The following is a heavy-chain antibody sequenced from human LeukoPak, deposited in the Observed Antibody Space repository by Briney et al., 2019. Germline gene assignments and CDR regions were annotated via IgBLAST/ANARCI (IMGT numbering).Heavy chain of an antibody. CDR2: INLSDGSA. CDR3: AGSGSYYPHFDY. J-gene: IGHJ4*02. CDR1: GYSFTNYY. D-gene: IGHD3-10*01. V-gene: IGHV1-46*01. Sequence: ASVKVSCKASGYSFTNYYMNWARQAPGQGLEWMGIINLSDGSASYAQNFQGRVTMTRDTSTSTVDMELSSLRSEDTAVYYCAGSGSYYPHFDYWGQGTLVTVSS.